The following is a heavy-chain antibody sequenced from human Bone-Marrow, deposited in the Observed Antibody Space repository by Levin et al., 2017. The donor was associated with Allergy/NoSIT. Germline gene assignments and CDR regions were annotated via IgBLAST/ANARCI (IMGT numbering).Heavy chain of an antibody. CDR1: GDTFSNYA. J-gene: IGHJ6*03. Sequence: SVKVSCKTSGDTFSNYAISWVRQAPGQGLECVGRIIPVFGVTNYAQKFQGRVTITADKSTSTVYLELSSLTSEDTAFYYCARAGSYHSSSYMDVWGKGTKVTVSS. D-gene: IGHD6-6*01. CDR3: ARAGSYHSSSYMDV. V-gene: IGHV1-69*04. CDR2: IIPVFGVT.